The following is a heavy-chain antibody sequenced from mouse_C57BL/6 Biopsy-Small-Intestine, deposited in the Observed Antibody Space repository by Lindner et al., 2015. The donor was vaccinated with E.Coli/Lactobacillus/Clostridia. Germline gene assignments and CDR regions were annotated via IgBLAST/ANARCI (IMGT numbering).Heavy chain of an antibody. J-gene: IGHJ4*01. CDR1: GYTFIGHY. Sequence: SVKVSCKASGYTFIGHYIHWVRQAPGQGLEWMGSIDPNSGDTLFAQKIQGRFTMTRDTSISAVYMELSSLTSDDTAVHYCARRCGRGSTYVGVDLWGQGTLVTVSS. D-gene: IGHD5-5*01. CDR2: IDPNSGDT. CDR3: ARRCGRGSTYVGVDL. V-gene: IGHV1-72*04.